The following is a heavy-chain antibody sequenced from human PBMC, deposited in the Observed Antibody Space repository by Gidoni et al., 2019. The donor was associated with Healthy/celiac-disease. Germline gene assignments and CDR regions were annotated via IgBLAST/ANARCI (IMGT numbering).Heavy chain of an antibody. CDR1: GGSISSYY. V-gene: IGHV4-59*01. Sequence: QVQLQESGPGLVKPSETLSLTCTVSGGSISSYYWSWIRQPPGKGLEWIGYIYYSGSTNYNPSLKSRVTISVDTSKNQFSLKLSSVTAADTAVYYCARAPFVSNFDYWGQGTLVTVSS. CDR3: ARAPFVSNFDY. CDR2: IYYSGST. J-gene: IGHJ4*02. D-gene: IGHD3-10*01.